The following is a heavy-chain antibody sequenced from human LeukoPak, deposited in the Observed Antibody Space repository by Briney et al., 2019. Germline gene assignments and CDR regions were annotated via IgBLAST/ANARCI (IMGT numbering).Heavy chain of an antibody. Sequence: GGSLRLSCAASGFTFSSYEMDWVRQAPGKGLEWVSYISSSGSTIYYADSVKGRFTISRDNAKNSLYLQMNSLRAEDMALYYCAKDRDGYNSDGIDYWGQGTLVTVSS. J-gene: IGHJ4*02. CDR3: AKDRDGYNSDGIDY. V-gene: IGHV3-48*03. CDR2: ISSSGSTI. D-gene: IGHD5-24*01. CDR1: GFTFSSYE.